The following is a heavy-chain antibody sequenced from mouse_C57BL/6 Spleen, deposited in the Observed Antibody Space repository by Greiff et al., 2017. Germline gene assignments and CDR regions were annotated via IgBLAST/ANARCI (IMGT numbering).Heavy chain of an antibody. CDR2: INPSSGYT. CDR3: ARGRFDY. CDR1: GYTFTSYT. Sequence: VKLVESGAELARPGASVKMSCKASGYTFTSYTMHWVKQRPGQGLEWIGYINPSSGYTKYNQKFKDKATLTADKSSSTAYMQLSSLTSEDSAVYYCARGRFDYWGQGTTLTVSS. V-gene: IGHV1-4*01. J-gene: IGHJ2*01.